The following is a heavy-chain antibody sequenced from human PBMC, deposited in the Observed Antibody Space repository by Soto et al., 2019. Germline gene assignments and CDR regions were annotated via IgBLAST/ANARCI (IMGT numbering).Heavy chain of an antibody. CDR2: ISGSGGST. CDR1: GFTFSSYA. CDR3: AKQLWFGEFNFDY. V-gene: IGHV3-23*01. D-gene: IGHD3-10*01. J-gene: IGHJ4*02. Sequence: EVQLLESGGGLVQPGGSLRLSCAASGFTFSSYAMSWVRQAPGKGLEWVSAISGSGGSTYYADSVKGRFTISRDNSKNTLYLQMSSLRAEDTAVYYCAKQLWFGEFNFDYWGQGTLVTVSS.